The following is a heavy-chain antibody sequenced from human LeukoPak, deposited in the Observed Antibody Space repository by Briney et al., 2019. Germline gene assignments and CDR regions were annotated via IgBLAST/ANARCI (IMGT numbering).Heavy chain of an antibody. CDR1: GYTFTSYG. Sequence: ASVTVSCSPSGYTFTSYGINMVRQAPGQGHEWMGWFCTYSGNTNYEQKLEGRVTMTTDTSTSTDSLELRSLRSYDKDGAFCSRFARAQVTTKPYFDYWDQGTLVAVSS. CDR3: SRFARAQVTTKPYFDY. D-gene: IGHD4-17*01. CDR2: FCTYSGNT. J-gene: IGHJ4*02. V-gene: IGHV1-18*01.